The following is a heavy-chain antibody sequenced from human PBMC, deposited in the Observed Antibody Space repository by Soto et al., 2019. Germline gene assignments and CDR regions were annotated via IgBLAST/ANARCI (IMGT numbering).Heavy chain of an antibody. CDR3: ARGGRYYGSGSYSTGGPLFDY. J-gene: IGHJ4*02. D-gene: IGHD3-10*01. Sequence: PSETLSLTCSVSGDSISSGYWTWIRQPPGRGLELIGEINHSGSTNYNPSLKSRVTISVDTSKNQFSLKLSSVTAADTAVYYCARGGRYYGSGSYSTGGPLFDYWGQGTLVTVSS. V-gene: IGHV4-34*01. CDR1: GDSISSGY. CDR2: INHSGST.